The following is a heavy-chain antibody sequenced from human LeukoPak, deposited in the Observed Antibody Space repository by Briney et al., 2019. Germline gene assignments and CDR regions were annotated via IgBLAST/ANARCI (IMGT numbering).Heavy chain of an antibody. D-gene: IGHD3-22*01. CDR2: IIPILGIA. J-gene: IGHJ3*02. Sequence: SVKVSCKASGGTFSSYTISWVRQAPGQGLEWMGRIIPILGIANYAQKFQGRVTITADKSTSTAYMELCSLRSEDTAVYYCARGEGSYYDSSGYRAFDIWGQGTMVTVSS. V-gene: IGHV1-69*02. CDR1: GGTFSSYT. CDR3: ARGEGSYYDSSGYRAFDI.